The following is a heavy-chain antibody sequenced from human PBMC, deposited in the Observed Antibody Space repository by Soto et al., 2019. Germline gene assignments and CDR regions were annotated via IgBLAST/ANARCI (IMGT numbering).Heavy chain of an antibody. J-gene: IGHJ4*02. CDR2: IWYDGSNK. Sequence: QVQLVESGGGVVQPGRSLRLSCAASGFTFSSYGMHWVRQAPGKGLEWVAVIWYDGSNKYYADSVKGRFTISRDNSKNTLYLQMNSLRAEDTAVYYCARDELRNMEKPDEWVWGQGTLVTVSS. CDR3: ARDELRNMEKPDEWV. V-gene: IGHV3-33*01. D-gene: IGHD1-26*01. CDR1: GFTFSSYG.